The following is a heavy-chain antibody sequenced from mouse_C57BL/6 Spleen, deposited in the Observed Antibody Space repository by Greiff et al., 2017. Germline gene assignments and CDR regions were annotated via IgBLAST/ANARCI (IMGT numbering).Heavy chain of an antibody. Sequence: VHVKQSGPELVKPGASVKISCKASGYSFTDYNMNWVKQSNGKSLEWIGVINPNYGTTSYNQKFKGKATLTVDQSSSTAYMQLNSLTSEDSAVYYCARGDYGEAWFAYWGQGTLVTVSA. CDR3: ARGDYGEAWFAY. CDR1: GYSFTDYN. D-gene: IGHD2-4*01. V-gene: IGHV1-39*01. J-gene: IGHJ3*01. CDR2: INPNYGTT.